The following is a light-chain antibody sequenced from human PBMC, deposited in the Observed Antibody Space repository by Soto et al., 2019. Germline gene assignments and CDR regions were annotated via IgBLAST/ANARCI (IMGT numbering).Light chain of an antibody. CDR3: QQYDNLPLT. Sequence: EIVLTQSPATLSLSPGERATLSCRAGQSVSSSLAWYQQKPGQAPRLLIYGASGRATGIPDRFSGSGSGTDFTLTISRLEPEDFAVYYCQQYDNLPLTFGGGTKVDIK. V-gene: IGKV3-20*01. J-gene: IGKJ4*01. CDR2: GAS. CDR1: QSVSSS.